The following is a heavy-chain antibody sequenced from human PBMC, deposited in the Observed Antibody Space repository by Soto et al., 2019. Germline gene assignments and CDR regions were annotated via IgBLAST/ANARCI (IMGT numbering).Heavy chain of an antibody. J-gene: IGHJ6*02. Sequence: PSETLSLTCTVSGGSISSSSYYWGWIRQPPGKGLEWIGSIYYSGSTYYNPSLKSRVTISVDTSKNQFSLKLSSVTAADTAVYYCARHPVTVVPKFVYYDSYYYYGMDVWGQGPTVT. CDR3: ARHPVTVVPKFVYYDSYYYYGMDV. V-gene: IGHV4-39*01. CDR2: IYYSGST. CDR1: GGSISSSSYY. D-gene: IGHD3-3*01.